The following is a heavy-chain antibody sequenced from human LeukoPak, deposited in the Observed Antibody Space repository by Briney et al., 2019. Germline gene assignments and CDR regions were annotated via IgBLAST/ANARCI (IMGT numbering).Heavy chain of an antibody. V-gene: IGHV5-51*01. CDR2: IYPADSDI. J-gene: IGHJ5*02. D-gene: IGHD2-15*01. CDR1: GYRFSSYW. CDR3: ARQEYCSGGSCYTWFDP. Sequence: GESLKISCKGSGYRFSSYWIGWVRQMPGKGLEWMGIIYPADSDIRYSPSFQGQVTISADKSISTAYLQWSSLKASDTAMYYCARQEYCSGGSCYTWFDPWGQGTLVTVAS.